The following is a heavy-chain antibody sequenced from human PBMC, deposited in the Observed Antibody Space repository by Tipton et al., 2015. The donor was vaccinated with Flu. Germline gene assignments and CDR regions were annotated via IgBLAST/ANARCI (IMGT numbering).Heavy chain of an antibody. J-gene: IGHJ6*03. V-gene: IGHV4-39*01. Sequence: TLSLTCTVSGGSISSSSYYWGWIRQPPGKGLEWIGSIYYSGSTYYNPSLKSRVTISVDTSKNQFSLKLSSVTAADTAVYYCARVRVLLRSGYQPGKCYYMDVWGKGTTVIVSS. D-gene: IGHD3-3*01. CDR1: GGSISSSSYY. CDR2: IYYSGST. CDR3: ARVRVLLRSGYQPGKCYYMDV.